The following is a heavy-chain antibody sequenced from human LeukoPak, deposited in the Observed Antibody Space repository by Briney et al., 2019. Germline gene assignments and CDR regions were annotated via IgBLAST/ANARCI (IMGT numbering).Heavy chain of an antibody. Sequence: SETLSLTCTVSGGSISSYYWSWIRQPPGKGLEWIGYIYYSGSTNYNPSLKSRVTISVDTSKNQFSLKLSSVTAADTAVYYCARLMGAAADNWFDPWGQGTLVTVSP. CDR1: GGSISSYY. J-gene: IGHJ5*02. CDR3: ARLMGAAADNWFDP. D-gene: IGHD6-13*01. V-gene: IGHV4-59*08. CDR2: IYYSGST.